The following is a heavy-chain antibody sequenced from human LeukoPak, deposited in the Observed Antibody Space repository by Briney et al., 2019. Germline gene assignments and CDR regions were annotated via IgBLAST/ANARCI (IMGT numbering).Heavy chain of an antibody. CDR1: GFTFSSYS. V-gene: IGHV3-21*04. J-gene: IGHJ4*02. D-gene: IGHD4-17*01. CDR2: ISSSSSYI. Sequence: PGGSLRLSCAASGFTFSSYSMNWVRQAPGKGLEWVSSISSSSSYIYYADSVKGRFTISRDNAKNSLYLQMNSLRAEDTAVYYCAKDALKLREGDYWGQGTLVTVSS. CDR3: AKDALKLREGDY.